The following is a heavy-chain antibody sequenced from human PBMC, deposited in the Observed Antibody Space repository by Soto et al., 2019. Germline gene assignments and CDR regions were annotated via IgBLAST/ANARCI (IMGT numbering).Heavy chain of an antibody. V-gene: IGHV1-69*12. CDR3: ARESRYCSGGSCYFLPGIDY. D-gene: IGHD2-15*01. J-gene: IGHJ4*02. CDR1: GGTFSSYA. Sequence: QVQLVQSGAEVKKPGSSVKVSCKASGGTFSSYAISWVRQAPGQGLEWMGGIIPIFGTANYAQKFKGRVTITADETTSTAYMALSSLRSEDTAVYYCARESRYCSGGSCYFLPGIDYWGQGTLVTVSS. CDR2: IIPIFGTA.